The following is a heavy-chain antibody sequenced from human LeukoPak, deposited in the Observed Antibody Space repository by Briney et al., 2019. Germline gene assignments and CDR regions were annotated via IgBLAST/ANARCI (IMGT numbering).Heavy chain of an antibody. CDR3: ARSLLNYYYYGMAV. Sequence: PSETLSLTCAVYGGSFSGYYWSWIRQPPGKGLEWIGIIYHSGSTYYNPSLKSRVTISVDTSKNQFSLKLSSVTAADTAVYYCARSLLNYYYYGMAVWGQGNPGHRLL. J-gene: IGHJ6*02. CDR2: IYHSGST. CDR1: GGSFSGYY. D-gene: IGHD2-8*01. V-gene: IGHV4-34*01.